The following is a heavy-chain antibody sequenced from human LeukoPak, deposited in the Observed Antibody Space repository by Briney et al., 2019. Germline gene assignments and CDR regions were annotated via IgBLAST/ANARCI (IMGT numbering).Heavy chain of an antibody. D-gene: IGHD1-26*01. J-gene: IGHJ4*02. Sequence: KPSETLSLTCAVYGGSFSGYYWSWIRQPPGKGLEWIGEINHSGSTNYNPSLKSRVTISVDTSKNQFSLKLSSVTAADTAVYYCARGVGSYYLGWGQGTLVTVSS. CDR3: ARGVGSYYLG. V-gene: IGHV4-34*01. CDR1: GGSFSGYY. CDR2: INHSGST.